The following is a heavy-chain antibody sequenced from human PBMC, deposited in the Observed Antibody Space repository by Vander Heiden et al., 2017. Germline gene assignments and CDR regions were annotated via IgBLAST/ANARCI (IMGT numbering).Heavy chain of an antibody. Sequence: EVQLVASGGGLVKPGGSLRLSCSASRFTFSSYSMNWVRQGPGKGLEWVSYISSSSSYIDDADAVKGRFTISRDNAKNSRYLKRKSMREEDTAVYCCARVSEWELHFDYWGQGTLVTVSS. CDR2: ISSSSSYI. V-gene: IGHV3-21*01. J-gene: IGHJ4*02. D-gene: IGHD1-26*01. CDR3: ARVSEWELHFDY. CDR1: RFTFSSYS.